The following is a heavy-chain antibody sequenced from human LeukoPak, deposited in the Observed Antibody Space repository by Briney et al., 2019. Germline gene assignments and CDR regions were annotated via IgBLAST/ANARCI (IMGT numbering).Heavy chain of an antibody. V-gene: IGHV4-59*01. CDR1: GGSISSYY. D-gene: IGHD6-13*01. J-gene: IGHJ4*02. CDR3: VRSSRWQLAFDY. CDR2: IYYSGST. Sequence: HSETLSLTCTVSGGSISSYYWSWIRQPPGKGLEWIGYIYYSGSTNYNPSLKSRVTISVDTSKNQFSLKLSSVTAADTAVYYCVRSSRWQLAFDYWGQGTLVTVSS.